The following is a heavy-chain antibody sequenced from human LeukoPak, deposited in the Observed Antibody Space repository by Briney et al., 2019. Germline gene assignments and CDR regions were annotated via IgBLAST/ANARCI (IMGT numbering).Heavy chain of an antibody. CDR1: GFTFSNYA. Sequence: GGSLRLSFAASGFTFSNYAMSWVRQAPGKGLEWVSGISGTSGTINYAAPVKGRFTISRDNSKNTLYLQMNSLRVDDMAVYYCAKRLGDPRAFDYWGQGTLVTVSS. CDR3: AKRLGDPRAFDY. J-gene: IGHJ4*02. CDR2: ISGTSGTI. D-gene: IGHD2-21*02. V-gene: IGHV3-23*01.